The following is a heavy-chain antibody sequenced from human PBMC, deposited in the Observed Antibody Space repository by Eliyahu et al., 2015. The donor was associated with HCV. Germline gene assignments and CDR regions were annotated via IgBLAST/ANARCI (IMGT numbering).Heavy chain of an antibody. CDR2: IGGDGSGT. J-gene: IGHJ4*02. CDR1: GFTFGXYG. V-gene: IGHV3-23*01. D-gene: IGHD4-11*01. Sequence: DVQLLESGGGLVQPGGSLRLSCAAXGFTFGXYGMXWVRQAPGKGLEWVSGIGGDGSGTVYADSVKDRFTVSRDNSKNTLYLQMSSLRPEDTAVYSCAKDAIKMNSMWDYIESWGQGTLVTVSS. CDR3: AKDAIKMNSMWDYIES.